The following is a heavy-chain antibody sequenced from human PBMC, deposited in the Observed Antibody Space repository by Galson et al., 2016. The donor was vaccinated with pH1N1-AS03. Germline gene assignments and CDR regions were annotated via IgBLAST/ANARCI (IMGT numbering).Heavy chain of an antibody. CDR1: GGTFNNYA. D-gene: IGHD3-16*02. J-gene: IGHJ6*02. Sequence: SVKVSCKASGGTFNNYAIGWVRQAPGQGLEWMGGIILMFGTANYAQKLQGRVTITADKSTTLHYKSTTTAYMELSSLRSEDTAVYYCAKTRGYHSRDAVDVWGQGTSVTVSS. CDR2: IILMFGTA. V-gene: IGHV1-69*06. CDR3: AKTRGYHSRDAVDV.